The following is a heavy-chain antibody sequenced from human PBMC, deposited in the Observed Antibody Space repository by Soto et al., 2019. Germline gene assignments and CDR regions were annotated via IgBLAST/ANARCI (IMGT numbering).Heavy chain of an antibody. D-gene: IGHD2-15*01. V-gene: IGHV1-2*02. Sequence: ASVKVSCKASGYTFTGYYMHRVRQAPGQGLEWMGWINPNSGGTNYAQKFQGRVTMTRDTSISTAYMELSRPRSDDTAVYYCARDGCSGGSCYSLSGMDVWGQGTTVTVSS. CDR2: INPNSGGT. J-gene: IGHJ6*02. CDR1: GYTFTGYY. CDR3: ARDGCSGGSCYSLSGMDV.